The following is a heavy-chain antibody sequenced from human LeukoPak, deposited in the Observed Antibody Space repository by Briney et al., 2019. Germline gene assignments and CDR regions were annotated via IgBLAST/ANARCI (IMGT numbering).Heavy chain of an antibody. V-gene: IGHV3-74*01. CDR3: ARGKSAGI. CDR2: VNGSTT. J-gene: IGHJ4*02. Sequence: GGSLRLSCAASGFTFSGSYMHWVRQVPGKGLVWVSRVNGSTTTYADSVKGRFTISRDNANNTLYLQMNSLRAEDTAMYYCARGKSAGIWGQGTLVTVSS. CDR1: GFTFSGSY.